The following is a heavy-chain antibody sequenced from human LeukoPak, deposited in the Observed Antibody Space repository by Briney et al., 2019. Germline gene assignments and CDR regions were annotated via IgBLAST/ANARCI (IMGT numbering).Heavy chain of an antibody. CDR2: ISGSGIST. D-gene: IGHD1/OR15-1a*01. J-gene: IGHJ2*01. V-gene: IGHV3-23*01. CDR1: GFPFSTFA. Sequence: GGSLRLSCAASGFPFSTFAMNWVRQAPGKGLEWVSAISGSGISTHYVDSVKGQFTISRDNSKNTLYLQMNSLRAEDTAVYYCAKDEQPGGGRGRGTLVTVSS. CDR3: AKDEQPGGG.